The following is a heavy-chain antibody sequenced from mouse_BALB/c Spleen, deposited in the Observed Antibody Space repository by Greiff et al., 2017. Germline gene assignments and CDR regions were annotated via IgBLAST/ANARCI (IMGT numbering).Heavy chain of an antibody. CDR3: ARDRGHYYGTGYFDY. V-gene: IGHV7-3*02. CDR1: GFTFTDYY. CDR2: IRNKANGYTT. D-gene: IGHD1-2*01. Sequence: EVQGVESGGGLVQPGGSLRLSCATSGFTFTDYYMSWVRQPPGKALEWLGFIRNKANGYTTEYSASVKGRFTISRDNSQSILYLQMNTLRAEDSATYYCARDRGHYYGTGYFDYWGQGTTLTVSS. J-gene: IGHJ2*01.